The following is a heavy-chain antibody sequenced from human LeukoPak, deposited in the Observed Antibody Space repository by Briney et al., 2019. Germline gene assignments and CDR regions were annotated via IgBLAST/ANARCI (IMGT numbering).Heavy chain of an antibody. CDR1: GYTFTSYG. Sequence: ASVKVSCKASGYTFTSYGISWVRQAPGQGLEWMGWISAYNGSTNYAQKLQGRVTMTTDTSTSTAYMELRSLRSDDTAVYYCARVLSPIAVVTYYFDYRGQGTLVTVSS. CDR2: ISAYNGST. J-gene: IGHJ4*02. CDR3: ARVLSPIAVVTYYFDY. D-gene: IGHD6-19*01. V-gene: IGHV1-18*01.